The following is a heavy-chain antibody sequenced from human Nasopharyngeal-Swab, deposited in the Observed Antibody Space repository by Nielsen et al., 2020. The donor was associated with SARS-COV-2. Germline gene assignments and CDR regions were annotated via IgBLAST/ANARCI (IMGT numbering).Heavy chain of an antibody. J-gene: IGHJ6*02. CDR2: IDPSDSYT. V-gene: IGHV5-10-1*01. D-gene: IGHD3/OR15-3a*01. CDR3: ARAGLPDTYYYYGMDV. Sequence: GESLKISCKGSGYSFTSYWISWVRQMPGKGLEWMGRIDPSDSYTNYSPSFQGHVTISAVKSISTAYLQWSSLKASDTAMYYCARAGLPDTYYYYGMDVWGQGTTVTVSS. CDR1: GYSFTSYW.